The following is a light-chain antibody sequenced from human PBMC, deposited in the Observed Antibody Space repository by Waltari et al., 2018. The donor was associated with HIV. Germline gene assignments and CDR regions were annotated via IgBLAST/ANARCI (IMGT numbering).Light chain of an antibody. V-gene: IGKV2D-29*01. J-gene: IGKJ4*01. CDR1: ETLLQSDGKTY. Sequence: EIVMTQTPPFLSVAPGQAASISCKSSETLLQSDGKTYFYWYVQKTGQPQQLLLYEVSNRFTGVPDRFIGSGSGTDFTLILSRVEAEDVGVYYCMQSAQFPLTFGGGTKVEIK. CDR3: MQSAQFPLT. CDR2: EVS.